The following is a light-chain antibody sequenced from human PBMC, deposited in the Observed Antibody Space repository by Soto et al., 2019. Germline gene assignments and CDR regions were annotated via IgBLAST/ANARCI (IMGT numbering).Light chain of an antibody. Sequence: QSALTQPASVSGSPGQSITISCTGTSSDVGGYNFVSWYQQHPGKAPKLMIYHVTNRPSGVSHRFSGSKSGNTASLTISGLQAEDEADYCCSSYTSSNTLLFGGGTKLTVL. CDR1: SSDVGGYNF. J-gene: IGLJ2*01. CDR2: HVT. V-gene: IGLV2-14*01. CDR3: SSYTSSNTLL.